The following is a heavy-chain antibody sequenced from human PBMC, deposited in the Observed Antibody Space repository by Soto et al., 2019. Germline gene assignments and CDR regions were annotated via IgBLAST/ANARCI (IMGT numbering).Heavy chain of an antibody. V-gene: IGHV5-51*01. CDR3: ARQRYDFWSGYASQQRYYFDY. Sequence: PGESLKISCKGSGYSFTSYWIGWVRQMPGKGLEWMGIIYPGDSDTRYSPSFQGQVTISADKSISTAYLQWSSLKASDTAMYYCARQRYDFWSGYASQQRYYFDYWGQGTLVTVSS. J-gene: IGHJ4*02. CDR1: GYSFTSYW. D-gene: IGHD3-3*01. CDR2: IYPGDSDT.